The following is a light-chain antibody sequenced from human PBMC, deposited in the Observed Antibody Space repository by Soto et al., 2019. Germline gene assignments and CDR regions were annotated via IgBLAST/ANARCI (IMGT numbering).Light chain of an antibody. CDR2: WAS. J-gene: IGKJ5*01. CDR3: HQYYSVPPT. V-gene: IGKV4-1*01. CDR1: QTILSTPNNKHY. Sequence: DIVMTQSPDSLAVSLGERVTISCKSSQTILSTPNNKHYLAWFRQKPGQPPKLLIYWASTRESGVPDRFSGSGSGTDFTLTITSLQAEDVAIYSCHQYYSVPPTFGQGTRLEIK.